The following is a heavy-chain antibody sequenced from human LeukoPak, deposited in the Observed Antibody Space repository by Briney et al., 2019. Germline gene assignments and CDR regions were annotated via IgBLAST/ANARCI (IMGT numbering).Heavy chain of an antibody. CDR2: ISSSGNTM. Sequence: GGSLRLSCAASGFTFSSYEMNWVRQAAGKGLEWVSYISSSGNTMYYADSVKGRFTISSDNAQNSLFLQMNSLSAEDTAVYYCARQGTGTTQSFDYWGRGTLVTVSA. D-gene: IGHD1-1*01. V-gene: IGHV3-48*03. J-gene: IGHJ4*02. CDR3: ARQGTGTTQSFDY. CDR1: GFTFSSYE.